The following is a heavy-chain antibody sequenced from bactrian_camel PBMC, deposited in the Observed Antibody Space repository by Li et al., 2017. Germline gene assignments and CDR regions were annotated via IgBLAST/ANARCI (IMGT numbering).Heavy chain of an antibody. Sequence: HVQLVESGGGSVQAGGSLRLSCAASGYTVSSYCMAWFRQVPGREREGVAGIEDDGRISYADAVEGRFTISKDNAKNTLDQQMNSLELEDTAMYYCAVGHWGGGVCFPAAGYSGQGTQVTVS. CDR2: IEDDGRI. D-gene: IGHD5*01. V-gene: IGHV3S26*01. CDR3: AVGHWGGGVCFPAAGY. CDR1: GYTVSSYC. J-gene: IGHJ6*01.